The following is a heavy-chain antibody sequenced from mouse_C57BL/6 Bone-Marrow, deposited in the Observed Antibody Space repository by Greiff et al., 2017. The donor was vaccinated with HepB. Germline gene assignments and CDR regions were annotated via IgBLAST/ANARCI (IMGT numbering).Heavy chain of an antibody. J-gene: IGHJ2*01. CDR1: GYTFTSYG. CDR2: IYPRSGNT. CDR3: ARGGYGGRYFDY. Sequence: QVHVKQSGAELARPGASVKLSCKASGYTFTSYGISWVKQRTGQGLEWIGEIYPRSGNTYYNEKFKGKATLTADKSSSTAYMELRSLTSEDSAVYFCARGGYGGRYFDYWGQGTTLTVSS. D-gene: IGHD2-2*01. V-gene: IGHV1-81*01.